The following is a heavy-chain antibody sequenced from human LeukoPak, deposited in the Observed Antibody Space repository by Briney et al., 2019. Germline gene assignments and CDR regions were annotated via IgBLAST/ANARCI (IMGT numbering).Heavy chain of an antibody. CDR3: AKRAAYYDFWSGYYTDY. Sequence: GRSLRLSCAASGFTFRNYGMHWVRQAPGKGLEWVSAISGSGGSTYYADSVKGRFTISRDNSKNTLYLQMNSLRAEDTAVYYCAKRAAYYDFWSGYYTDYWGQGTLVTVSS. CDR2: ISGSGGST. V-gene: IGHV3-23*01. D-gene: IGHD3-3*01. J-gene: IGHJ4*02. CDR1: GFTFRNYG.